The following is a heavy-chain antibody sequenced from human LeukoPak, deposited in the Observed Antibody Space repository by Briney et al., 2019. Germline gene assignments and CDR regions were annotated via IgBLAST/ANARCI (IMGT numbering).Heavy chain of an antibody. D-gene: IGHD6-19*01. Sequence: GGSLRLSCAASGFTFSSYAMSWVRQAPGKGLEWVSSITTSSSYMFYADSVRGRFTISRDNAENSLYLQMNSLRDEDTAVYYCARDPYSGGYGAYYYYYMDVWGKGTTVTVSS. CDR1: GFTFSSYA. J-gene: IGHJ6*03. CDR3: ARDPYSGGYGAYYYYYMDV. V-gene: IGHV3-21*01. CDR2: ITTSSSYM.